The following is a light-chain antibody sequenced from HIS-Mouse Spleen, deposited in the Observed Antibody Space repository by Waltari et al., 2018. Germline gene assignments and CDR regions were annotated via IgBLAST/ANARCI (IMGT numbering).Light chain of an antibody. CDR1: SSDVGGYNY. J-gene: IGLJ2*01. CDR2: DVS. Sequence: SALTQPRSVSGSPGQSVTISCTGTSSDVGGYNYVPWYQPHPGKAPKLMIYDVSKRPSGVPDRFSGSKSGNTASLTISGLQAEDEADYYCCSYAGSYPVVFGGGTKLTVL. CDR3: CSYAGSYPVV. V-gene: IGLV2-11*01.